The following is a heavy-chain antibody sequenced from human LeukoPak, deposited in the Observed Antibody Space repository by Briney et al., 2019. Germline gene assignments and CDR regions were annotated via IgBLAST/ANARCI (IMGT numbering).Heavy chain of an antibody. D-gene: IGHD4-17*01. J-gene: IGHJ3*02. CDR1: GGSFSGYY. V-gene: IGHV4-34*01. CDR3: ARVVDYGDYGAFDI. Sequence: PSETLSLTCAVYGGSFSGYYWSWIRQPPGKGLEWIGEINHSGSTNYNPSLKSRVTISVDTSKNQFSLKLSSVTAADTAVYYCARVVDYGDYGAFDIWGQGTMVTVSS. CDR2: INHSGST.